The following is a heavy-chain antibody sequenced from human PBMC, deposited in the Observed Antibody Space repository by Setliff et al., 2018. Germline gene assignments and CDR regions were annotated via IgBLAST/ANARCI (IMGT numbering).Heavy chain of an antibody. CDR1: GYTFTRYA. CDR2: INTNTGNP. CDR3: ARAWYYNFWSGSQIEY. V-gene: IGHV7-4-1*02. J-gene: IGHJ4*02. Sequence: ASVKVSCKASGYTFTRYAMNWVRQAPGQGLEWMGWINTNTGNPTYAQGFTGRFVFSLDTSVSTAYLQISSLKAEDTAVYYCARAWYYNFWSGSQIEYWGQGTRVTVSS. D-gene: IGHD3-3*01.